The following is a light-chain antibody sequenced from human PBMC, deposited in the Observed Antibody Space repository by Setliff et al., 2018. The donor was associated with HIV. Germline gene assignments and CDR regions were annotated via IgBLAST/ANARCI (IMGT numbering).Light chain of an antibody. Sequence: QSVLTQSPPASGTPGQRVNIACSGSSPNSGSNKVSWYQQQVPGTAPKLLIYSYNQRPSGVPGRFSGSKSGTSASLAISGLQSEDEADYYCAAWDDSLNGYVFGPGTKVTVL. CDR1: SPNSGSNK. J-gene: IGLJ1*01. CDR3: AAWDDSLNGYV. CDR2: SYN. V-gene: IGLV1-44*01.